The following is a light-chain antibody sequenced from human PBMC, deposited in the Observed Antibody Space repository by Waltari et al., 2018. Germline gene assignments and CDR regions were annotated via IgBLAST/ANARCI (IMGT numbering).Light chain of an antibody. CDR2: RNA. CDR3: VAWDDSLSATV. CDR1: SSTIGSNY. J-gene: IGLJ3*02. V-gene: IGLV1-47*01. Sequence: QSVLTQPPSASGTPGQRVTISCSGSSSTIGSNYVYWYQHLPGTAPKLLIYRNAQRPSGVPDRFAGSKSGTSASLSISELRSEDEADYYCVAWDDSLSATVFGGGTKLTVL.